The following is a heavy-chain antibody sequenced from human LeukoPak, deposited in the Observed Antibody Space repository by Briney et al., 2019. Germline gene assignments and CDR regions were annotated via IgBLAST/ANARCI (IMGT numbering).Heavy chain of an antibody. CDR2: IYYSGST. V-gene: IGHV4-39*07. J-gene: IGHJ4*02. D-gene: IGHD6-19*01. CDR3: ARGDSGWSQFDY. CDR1: GGSISSSSYY. Sequence: SETLSLTCTVSGGSISSSSYYWGWIRQPPGKGLEWTGSIYYSGSTNYNPSLKSRVTISVDTSKNQFSLKLSSVTAADTAVYYCARGDSGWSQFDYWGQGTLVTVSS.